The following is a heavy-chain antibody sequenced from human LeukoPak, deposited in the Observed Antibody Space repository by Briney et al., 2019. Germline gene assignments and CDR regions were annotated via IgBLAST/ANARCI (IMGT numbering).Heavy chain of an antibody. D-gene: IGHD3-9*01. J-gene: IGHJ4*02. V-gene: IGHV4-34*01. CDR2: ISPSGNT. CDR3: ARDPQLRYFDNPFDY. CDR1: GGSFTIYS. Sequence: SETLSLTCAVYGGSFTIYSWTWIRQPPGKSLEWVGEISPSGNTQYNPSLKSRVTISLDASKSQFYLKLNSVTAADTAVYYCARDPQLRYFDNPFDYWGQGTLVTVSS.